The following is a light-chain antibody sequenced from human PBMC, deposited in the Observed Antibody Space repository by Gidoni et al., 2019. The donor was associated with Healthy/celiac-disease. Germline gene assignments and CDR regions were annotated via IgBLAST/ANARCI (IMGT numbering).Light chain of an antibody. J-gene: IGKJ4*01. CDR2: AAS. V-gene: IGKV1-39*01. CDR3: QQSDSTPS. Sequence: DIQVNPPPSPLSASVGDRVTILCRASQSISSYLNWYQQKPGKTPKRLIYAASSLQSGVPPRFSGSGSGTDFTLTISSLQPEDFATYYCQQSDSTPSFGGGTRVEIK. CDR1: QSISSY.